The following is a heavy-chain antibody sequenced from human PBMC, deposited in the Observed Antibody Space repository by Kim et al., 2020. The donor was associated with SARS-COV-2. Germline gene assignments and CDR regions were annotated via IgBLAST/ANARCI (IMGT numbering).Heavy chain of an antibody. CDR1: GFTFGDYA. J-gene: IGHJ6*02. D-gene: IGHD5-12*01. Sequence: GGSLRLSCTASGFTFGDYAMSWVRQAPGKGLEWVGFIRSKAYGGTTEYAASVKGRFTISRYDSKSIAYLQMNSLKTEDTAVYYCTRVSGYDWMGGYYYYYYGMDVWGQGTTVTVSS. CDR3: TRVSGYDWMGGYYYYYYGMDV. CDR2: IRSKAYGGTT. V-gene: IGHV3-49*04.